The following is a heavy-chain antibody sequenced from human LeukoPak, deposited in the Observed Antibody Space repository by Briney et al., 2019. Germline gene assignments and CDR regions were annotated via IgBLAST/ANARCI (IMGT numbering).Heavy chain of an antibody. Sequence: PGGSLRLSCSASGFTFSSFAMHWVRQAPGKGLEHVSAIRSNGDSTYYTDSVKGRFTISRDNSQKTLYLQMSSLRAEDTGVYYCVKAATVTIHYYYYGMDVWGQGTTVTVSS. J-gene: IGHJ6*02. CDR3: VKAATVTIHYYYYGMDV. D-gene: IGHD4-17*01. CDR2: IRSNGDST. CDR1: GFTFSSFA. V-gene: IGHV3-64D*09.